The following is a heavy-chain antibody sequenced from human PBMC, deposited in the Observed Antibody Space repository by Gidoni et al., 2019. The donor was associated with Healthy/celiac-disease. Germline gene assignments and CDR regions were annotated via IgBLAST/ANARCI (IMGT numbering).Heavy chain of an antibody. J-gene: IGHJ4*02. Sequence: QVQLVQSGSEVKKPGASVKVSCKASGYTFTSYYMHWVRQAPGQGLEWMGIINPSGGSTSYAQKFQGRVTMTRDTSTSTVYMELSSLRSEDTAVYYCARVKSSGWNPSGDWGFDYWGQGTLVTVSS. CDR3: ARVKSSGWNPSGDWGFDY. CDR2: INPSGGST. CDR1: GYTFTSYY. V-gene: IGHV1-46*01. D-gene: IGHD6-19*01.